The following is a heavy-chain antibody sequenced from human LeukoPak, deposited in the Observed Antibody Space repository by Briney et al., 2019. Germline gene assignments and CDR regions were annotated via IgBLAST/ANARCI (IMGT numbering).Heavy chain of an antibody. CDR1: GFTFRSYA. Sequence: GRSLRLSCAASGFTFRSYAMHWVRQAPGKGLEWVAVISYDGSNKYYADSVKGRFTISRDNSKNTLYLQMNSLRAEDTAVYYCARDPPPPHDSSGYSYYFDYWGQGTLVTVSS. CDR3: ARDPPPPHDSSGYSYYFDY. V-gene: IGHV3-30*04. D-gene: IGHD3-22*01. J-gene: IGHJ4*02. CDR2: ISYDGSNK.